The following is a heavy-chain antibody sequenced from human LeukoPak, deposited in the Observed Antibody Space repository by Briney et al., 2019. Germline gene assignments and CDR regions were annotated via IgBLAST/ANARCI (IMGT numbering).Heavy chain of an antibody. Sequence: SAKVSCKASGGTFSSYPFSWVRQAPGQGLEWMGEITPILGTANYAQQFQGRLTITADESTSTAYMELSSLRSEDTAFYYCARNSRVVSTSGLNYWGQGTLVTVSS. J-gene: IGHJ4*02. CDR2: ITPILGTA. D-gene: IGHD4-23*01. V-gene: IGHV1-69*01. CDR3: ARNSRVVSTSGLNY. CDR1: GGTFSSYP.